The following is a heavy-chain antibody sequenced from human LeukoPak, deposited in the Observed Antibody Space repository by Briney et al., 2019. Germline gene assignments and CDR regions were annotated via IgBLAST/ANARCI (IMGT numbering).Heavy chain of an antibody. Sequence: SETLSLTCTVSGGSISSYYWSWIRQPPGKGLEWIGYIYTSGSTNYNPSLKSRVTISVDTSKNQFSLKLSSVTAADTAVYYCARHDRIAAAGMFDYWGQGTLVTVSS. J-gene: IGHJ4*02. CDR2: IYTSGST. V-gene: IGHV4-4*09. CDR3: ARHDRIAAAGMFDY. CDR1: GGSISSYY. D-gene: IGHD6-13*01.